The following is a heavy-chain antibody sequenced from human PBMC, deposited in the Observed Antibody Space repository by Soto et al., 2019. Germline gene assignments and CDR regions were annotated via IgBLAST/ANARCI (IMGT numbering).Heavy chain of an antibody. CDR3: ASTPGDRTRAHWFDP. J-gene: IGHJ5*02. Sequence: PGGSLRRSCAASGFTVSSNYMSWVRQAPGKGLEWVSVIYSDGSTDYAGSVKGRFTISRDNSKNTLYLQMNSLRAEDTAVYYCASTPGDRTRAHWFDPWGQGTLVTVSS. D-gene: IGHD2-21*02. V-gene: IGHV3-53*01. CDR1: GFTVSSNY. CDR2: IYSDGST.